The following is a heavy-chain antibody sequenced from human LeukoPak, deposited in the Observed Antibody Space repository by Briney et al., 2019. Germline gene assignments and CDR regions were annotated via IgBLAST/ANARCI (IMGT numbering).Heavy chain of an antibody. CDR3: ARLSTVTTSFDY. D-gene: IGHD4-17*01. CDR1: GGSISTYY. CDR2: FYTSGNS. J-gene: IGHJ4*02. Sequence: PSETLSLTCSVSGGSISTYYWSWIRQPAGKGPEWIGRFYTSGNSYYNPSLKSRVTMSVDTSKNQFSLKLSSVTAADTAVYYCARLSTVTTSFDYWGQGTLVTVSS. V-gene: IGHV4-4*07.